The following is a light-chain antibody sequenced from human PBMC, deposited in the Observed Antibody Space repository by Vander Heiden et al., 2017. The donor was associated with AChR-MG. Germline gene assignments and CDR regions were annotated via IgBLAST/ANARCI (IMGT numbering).Light chain of an antibody. Sequence: SYELTQPPSVSVSPGQTASITCSGDKLGDKFACWYQQKPGQSPVLVIYQDDKRPSGIPERFSGSNSENTATLTISGTQAMDEADYYCQAWDSSVVFGGGTKLTVL. CDR2: QDD. J-gene: IGLJ2*01. CDR1: KLGDKF. V-gene: IGLV3-1*01. CDR3: QAWDSSVV.